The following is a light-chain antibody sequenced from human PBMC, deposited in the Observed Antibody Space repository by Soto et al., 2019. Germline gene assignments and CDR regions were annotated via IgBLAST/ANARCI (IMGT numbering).Light chain of an antibody. CDR1: QSVSSN. J-gene: IGKJ1*01. CDR3: QQYNNWPLA. Sequence: EKVMTHSPASLSVSQGERATFYCRASQSVSSNLAWYQQKPGQAPRLLIYGASTRATGIPARFSGSGSGTEFTLTISSLKSEDFAVYCCQQYNNWPLAFGQGTKVDI. V-gene: IGKV3-15*01. CDR2: GAS.